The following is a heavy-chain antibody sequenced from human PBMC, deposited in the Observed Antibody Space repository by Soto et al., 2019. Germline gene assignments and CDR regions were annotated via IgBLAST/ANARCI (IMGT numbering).Heavy chain of an antibody. CDR2: IGESSSFM. Sequence: GGSLRLSCAASGFIFSSYSMNWVRQAPGKGLEWVSSIGESSSFMYYTDSVKGRFTTSRDNAKNSLYLQMNSLRAEDTAVYFCARVLDSGNFYFDYWGQGTLVTVS. CDR3: ARVLDSGNFYFDY. D-gene: IGHD1-26*01. CDR1: GFIFSSYS. J-gene: IGHJ4*02. V-gene: IGHV3-21*01.